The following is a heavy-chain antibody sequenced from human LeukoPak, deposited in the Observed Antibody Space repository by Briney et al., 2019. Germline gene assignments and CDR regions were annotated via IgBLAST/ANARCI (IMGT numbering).Heavy chain of an antibody. CDR1: GYTFTSYY. V-gene: IGHV1-46*01. CDR3: ARGPTTWNFYYYYYMDV. D-gene: IGHD1-1*01. Sequence: ASVKVSCKASGYTFTSYYMHWVRQAPGQGLEWMGIINPSGGNTNYAQKFQGRVTITADKSTSTAYMELSSLRSEDTAVYYCARGPTTWNFYYYYYMDVWGKGTTVTVSS. CDR2: INPSGGNT. J-gene: IGHJ6*03.